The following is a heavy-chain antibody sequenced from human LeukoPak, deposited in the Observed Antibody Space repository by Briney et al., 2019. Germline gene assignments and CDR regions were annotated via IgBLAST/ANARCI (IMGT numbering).Heavy chain of an antibody. J-gene: IGHJ3*02. D-gene: IGHD5-24*01. CDR2: IYSGGST. CDR3: ARDLGGGYNNYAFDI. CDR1: GFTVSSNY. Sequence: GGSLRLSCAASGFTVSSNYMSWVRQAPGKGLEWVSVIYSGGSTYYADSVKGRFTISRDNSKNTLYLQMNSLRAEDTAVYYCARDLGGGYNNYAFDIWGQGTMVTVSS. V-gene: IGHV3-53*01.